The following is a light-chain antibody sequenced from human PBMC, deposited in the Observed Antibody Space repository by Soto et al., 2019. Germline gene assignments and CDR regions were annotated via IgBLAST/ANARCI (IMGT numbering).Light chain of an antibody. CDR1: SSDFGRYDY. Sequence: QSVLTQPRSVSGSPGQSVTISCTGTSSDFGRYDYVSWYQQHPGKAPKLIVYDVTERPSGVPDRFSGSKSGNTASLTISGLQAEDEADYSCCSFAGSYSYVFGTGTKVTVL. CDR3: CSFAGSYSYV. V-gene: IGLV2-11*01. CDR2: DVT. J-gene: IGLJ1*01.